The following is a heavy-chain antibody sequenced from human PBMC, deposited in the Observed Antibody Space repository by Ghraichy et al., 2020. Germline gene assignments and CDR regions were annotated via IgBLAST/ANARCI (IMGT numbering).Heavy chain of an antibody. J-gene: IGHJ4*02. V-gene: IGHV4-39*01. D-gene: IGHD3-22*01. CDR3: VIAGGGYSQYYFDY. CDR2: IYYSGST. Sequence: SETLSLTCTVSGGSISSSSYYWGWIRQPPGKGLEWIGSIYYSGSTYYNPSLKSRVTISVDTSKNQFSLKLSSVTAADTAVYYCVIAGGGYSQYYFDYWGQGTLVTVSS. CDR1: GGSISSSSYY.